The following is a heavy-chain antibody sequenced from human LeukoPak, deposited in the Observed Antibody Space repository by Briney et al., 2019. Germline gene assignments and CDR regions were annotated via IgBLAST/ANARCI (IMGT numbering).Heavy chain of an antibody. CDR2: ISSGDGTI. CDR1: GFTFRDYY. V-gene: IGHV3-11*01. Sequence: NPGGSLRLSCAASGFTFRDYYMSWIRQAPGKGLHWVSYISSGDGTIYYADSVKGRFTISRDDANNALYLQMSSLTVEDTAVYYCVTGDSSAFSVFSSFDFWGQGTLVTVSS. CDR3: VTGDSSAFSVFSSFDF. D-gene: IGHD3-22*01. J-gene: IGHJ4*02.